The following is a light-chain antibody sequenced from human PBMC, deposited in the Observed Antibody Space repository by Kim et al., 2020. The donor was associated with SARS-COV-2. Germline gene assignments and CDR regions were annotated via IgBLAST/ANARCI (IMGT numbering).Light chain of an antibody. CDR3: QNRNNWPPIT. CDR2: DAS. CDR1: QSVRTY. J-gene: IGKJ5*01. Sequence: EIVLTQSPATLSLSPGERATLSCRASQSVRTYLAWYQQKPGQAPRLLIYDASNRATGIPARFSGSGSGTDFALTISSLEPEDFAVYYCQNRNNWPPITFGQGKRLEIK. V-gene: IGKV3-11*01.